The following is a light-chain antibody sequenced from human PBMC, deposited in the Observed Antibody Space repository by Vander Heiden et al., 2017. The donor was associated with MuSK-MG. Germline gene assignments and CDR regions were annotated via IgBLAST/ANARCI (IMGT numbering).Light chain of an antibody. J-gene: IGKJ2*01. CDR1: QSVSSSY. V-gene: IGKV3-20*01. Sequence: EIVLTQSPGTLSLSPGEGATLSCRASQSVSSSYLAWYQQKPGQAPRLLIYGASSRAPGIPDRFSGSGSGTDFTLTISRLEPEDFAVDYCQHYGNSPIYTFGQGTKLEIK. CDR2: GAS. CDR3: QHYGNSPIYT.